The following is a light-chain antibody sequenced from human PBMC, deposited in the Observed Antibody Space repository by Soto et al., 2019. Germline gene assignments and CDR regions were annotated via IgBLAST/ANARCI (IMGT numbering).Light chain of an antibody. CDR1: SSNIGKNA. J-gene: IGLJ2*01. CDR3: ATWDDSLNGVV. CDR2: YSD. Sequence: QSVLTQPPSVSAAPRQTVTLSCSGGSSNIGKNAVNWYQQLPGKAPKLLIFYSDLLSSGVSDRFSGSKSGTSASLAISGLQSEDEGDYYCATWDDSLNGVVFGGGTKLTVL. V-gene: IGLV1-36*01.